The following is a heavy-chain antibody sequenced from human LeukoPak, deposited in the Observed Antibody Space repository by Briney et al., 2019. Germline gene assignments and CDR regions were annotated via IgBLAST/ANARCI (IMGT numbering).Heavy chain of an antibody. J-gene: IGHJ6*03. Sequence: SETLSLTCTVSGGSISSYYWSWIRQPPGKGLEWIGYIYYSGSTNYNPSLKSRVTISVDTSKNQFSLKLSSVTAADTAVYYCARDGATFSGYDWYYYMDVWGKGTTVTVSS. CDR1: GGSISSYY. V-gene: IGHV4-59*12. D-gene: IGHD5-12*01. CDR2: IYYSGST. CDR3: ARDGATFSGYDWYYYMDV.